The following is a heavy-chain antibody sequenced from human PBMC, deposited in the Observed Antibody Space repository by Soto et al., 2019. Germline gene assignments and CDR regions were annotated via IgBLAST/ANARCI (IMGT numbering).Heavy chain of an antibody. Sequence: QVQLVQSGAEVKRPGASIKVSCKTSGYNFASHDIVWVRQATGQGLEWMGWMNPNSGNTGYAQKFQGKITMTRNTSTRTAYLELRSLRFEDTAVYFCARVVKIYGANWFDPWGQGTLVTV. V-gene: IGHV1-8*01. CDR1: GYNFASHD. D-gene: IGHD2-2*02. J-gene: IGHJ5*02. CDR2: MNPNSGNT. CDR3: ARVVKIYGANWFDP.